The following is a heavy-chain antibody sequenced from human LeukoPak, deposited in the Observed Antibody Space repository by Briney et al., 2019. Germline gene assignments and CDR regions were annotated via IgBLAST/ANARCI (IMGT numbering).Heavy chain of an antibody. CDR3: VRDFRTQLVGYSPPYHFDY. CDR2: LSCCGSHT. CDR1: GFIFNDSD. J-gene: IGHJ4*02. D-gene: IGHD5-24*01. Sequence: GGSLRLSCGASGFIFNDSDVSWPRQSRGRALEGVTTLSCCGSHTYYADSVKGRFTISRDNARNSLFLQMNSLRAEDTAVYYCVRDFRTQLVGYSPPYHFDYWGQGALVTVSS. V-gene: IGHV3-21*01.